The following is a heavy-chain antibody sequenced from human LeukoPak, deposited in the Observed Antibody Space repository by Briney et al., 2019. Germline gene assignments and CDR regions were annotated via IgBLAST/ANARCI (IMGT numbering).Heavy chain of an antibody. CDR2: ISAYNGNT. CDR1: GYTFTSYA. Sequence: GASVKVSCKASGYTFTSYAMHWVRQAPGQRLEWMGWISAYNGNTNYAQKLQGRVTMTTDTSTSTAYMELRSLRSDNTAVYYCARERRYEQQLVRKDYWGQGTLVTVSS. D-gene: IGHD6-13*01. CDR3: ARERRYEQQLVRKDY. J-gene: IGHJ4*02. V-gene: IGHV1-18*01.